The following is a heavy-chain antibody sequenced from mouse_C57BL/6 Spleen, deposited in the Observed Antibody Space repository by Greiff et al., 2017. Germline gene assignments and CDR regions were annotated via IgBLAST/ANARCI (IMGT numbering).Heavy chain of an antibody. J-gene: IGHJ4*01. CDR3: LHYYGSSRYYAMDY. CDR2: IDPETGGT. Sequence: VQLQPSGAELVRPGASVTLSCKASGYTFTDYDMHWVKQTPVHGLEWIGAIDPETGGTAYNQKFQGKAILTADKSSSTAYMELRSLTSEDSAVYYCLHYYGSSRYYAMDYWGQGTSVTVSA. CDR1: GYTFTDYD. D-gene: IGHD1-1*01. V-gene: IGHV1-15*01.